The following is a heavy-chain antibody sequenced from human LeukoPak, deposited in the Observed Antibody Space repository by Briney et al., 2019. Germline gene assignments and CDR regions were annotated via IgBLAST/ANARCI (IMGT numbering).Heavy chain of an antibody. V-gene: IGHV3-23*01. D-gene: IGHD1-26*01. CDR1: GFTFTTYA. J-gene: IGHJ4*02. CDR3: AKDLVGATGY. CDR2: ISGSGGST. Sequence: GGSLRLSCAASGFTFTTYAMSWVRQAPGKGLEWVSAISGSGGSTYYADSVKGRFTISRDNSKNTLYLQMNSLRAEDTAVYYCAKDLVGATGYWGQGTLVTVSS.